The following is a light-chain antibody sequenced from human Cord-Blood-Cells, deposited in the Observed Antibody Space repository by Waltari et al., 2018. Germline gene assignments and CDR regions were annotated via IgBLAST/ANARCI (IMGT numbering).Light chain of an antibody. CDR3: QQYGSSRT. Sequence: EIVFTQSPGTLSLSPGERATLSCRASQSVSSSYLAWYQQKPGQAPRLLISGASSRATGIPDRFSGSGSGTDFTLTISRLEPEDFAVYYCQQYGSSRTFGQGTKVEIK. V-gene: IGKV3-20*01. J-gene: IGKJ1*01. CDR1: QSVSSSY. CDR2: GAS.